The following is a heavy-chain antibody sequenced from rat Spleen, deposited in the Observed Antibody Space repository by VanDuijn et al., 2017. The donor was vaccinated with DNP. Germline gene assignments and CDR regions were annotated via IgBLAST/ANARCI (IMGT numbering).Heavy chain of an antibody. CDR3: ARGLNYGGYNYYWYFDF. D-gene: IGHD1-11*01. CDR1: GYSITSNY. V-gene: IGHV3-1*01. CDR2: ISYSGYT. Sequence: EVQLQESGPGLVKPSQSLSLTCSVTGYSITSNYWAWIRKFPGNKMEWMGYISYSGYTGYNPSLKSRISIARDTSKNQFFLQLNSVTTEDIATYYCARGLNYGGYNYYWYFDFWGPGIMVTVSS. J-gene: IGHJ1*01.